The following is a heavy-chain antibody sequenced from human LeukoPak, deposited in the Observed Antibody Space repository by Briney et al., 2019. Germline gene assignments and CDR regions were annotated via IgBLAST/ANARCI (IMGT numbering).Heavy chain of an antibody. CDR2: ISYDGSNK. CDR1: GFTFSSYA. J-gene: IGHJ1*01. Sequence: GGSLRLSCAASGFTFSSYAMHWVRQAPGKGLEWVAVISYDGSNKYYADSVKGRFTISRDNSKNTLYLQMNSLRAEDTAVYYCARDWGVNKMDDSSGYYPGYFQHWGQGTLVTVSS. CDR3: ARDWGVNKMDDSSGYYPGYFQH. D-gene: IGHD3-22*01. V-gene: IGHV3-30-3*01.